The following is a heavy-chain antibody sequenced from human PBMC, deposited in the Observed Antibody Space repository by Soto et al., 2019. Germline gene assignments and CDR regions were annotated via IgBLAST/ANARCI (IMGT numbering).Heavy chain of an antibody. J-gene: IGHJ4*02. CDR2: IIPILGTA. Sequence: VSCKASGGTFSSYAISWVRQAPGQGIEWMGGIIPILGTANYAQKFQGRVTITADESTSTAYRELSSLRSEDTAVYYCARYRLTGTTYYWGQGTLVTVYS. D-gene: IGHD1-7*01. CDR3: ARYRLTGTTYY. CDR1: GGTFSSYA. V-gene: IGHV1-69*01.